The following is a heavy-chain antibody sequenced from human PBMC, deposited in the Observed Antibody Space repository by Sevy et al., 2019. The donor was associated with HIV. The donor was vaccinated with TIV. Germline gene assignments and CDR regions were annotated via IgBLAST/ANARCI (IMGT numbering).Heavy chain of an antibody. CDR1: GVSISSSSYD. J-gene: IGHJ4*02. D-gene: IGHD2-21*01. CDR3: ARQGGIVDRAFDF. CDR2: IYYSGST. V-gene: IGHV4-39*01. Sequence: SETLSLTCSVSGVSISSSSYDWGWIRQPPGKGLEWIGSIYYSGSTYYNPSLMSRVTVSVDTSKNQFSLNLRSVTAADTAVYYCARQGGIVDRAFDFWGRGTLVTVSS.